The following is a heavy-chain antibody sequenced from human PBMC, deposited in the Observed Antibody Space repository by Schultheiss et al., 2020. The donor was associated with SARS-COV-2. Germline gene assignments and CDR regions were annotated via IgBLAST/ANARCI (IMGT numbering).Heavy chain of an antibody. V-gene: IGHV3-30*18. Sequence: GGSLRLSCGASGFTFSSYGMHWVRQAPGKGLEWVAVISYDGSNKYYADSVTGRFIISRDDSKNTLLLQMNSLRAEDTAVYYCAKDNYYYGMDVWGQGTTVTVSS. CDR3: AKDNYYYGMDV. CDR1: GFTFSSYG. CDR2: ISYDGSNK. J-gene: IGHJ6*02.